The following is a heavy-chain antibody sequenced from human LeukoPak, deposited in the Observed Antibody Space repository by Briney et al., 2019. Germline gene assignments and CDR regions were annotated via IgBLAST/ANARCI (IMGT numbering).Heavy chain of an antibody. CDR1: GGSISSSSYY. CDR3: AGLYGNYQNYFDY. Sequence: SETLSLTCTVSGGSISSSSYYWGWIRQPPGKGLEWVGHMYYRGNTFYNPSLKSRVTISVDTYKNQFSLKLRSVTAADTAVYYCAGLYGNYQNYFDYWGQGTLVTVSS. V-gene: IGHV4-39*07. CDR2: MYYRGNT. J-gene: IGHJ4*02. D-gene: IGHD1-7*01.